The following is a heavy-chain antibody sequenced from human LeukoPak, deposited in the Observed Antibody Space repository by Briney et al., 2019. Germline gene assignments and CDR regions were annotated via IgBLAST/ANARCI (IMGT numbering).Heavy chain of an antibody. Sequence: SETLSLTCTVSGYSISSGYYWGWIRQPPGKGLEWIGSIYHSGSTYYNPSLKSRVTISVDTSKNQFSLKLSSVTAADTAVYYCARSSPKLGNWFDPWGQGTLVTVSS. CDR1: GYSISSGYY. V-gene: IGHV4-38-2*02. CDR3: ARSSPKLGNWFDP. D-gene: IGHD7-27*01. J-gene: IGHJ5*02. CDR2: IYHSGST.